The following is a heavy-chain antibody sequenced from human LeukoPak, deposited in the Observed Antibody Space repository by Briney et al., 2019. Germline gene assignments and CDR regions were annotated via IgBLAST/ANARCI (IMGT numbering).Heavy chain of an antibody. D-gene: IGHD1-26*01. CDR3: ARGKSGIYTRPFDY. CDR2: ISGSSRHK. V-gene: IGHV3-21*01. J-gene: IGHJ4*02. Sequence: GGSLRLSCAASGFSFSSFAMNWVRQAPGKGLEWVSSISGSSRHKYYADSVKGRFTISRDNAKNSLYLQMNSLRAEDTAVYYCARGKSGIYTRPFDYWGQGTLVTVSS. CDR1: GFSFSSFA.